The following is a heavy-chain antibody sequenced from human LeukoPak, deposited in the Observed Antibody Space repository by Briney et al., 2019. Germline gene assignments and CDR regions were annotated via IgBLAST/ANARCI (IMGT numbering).Heavy chain of an antibody. CDR3: ARPGVPGSSFSAFDI. V-gene: IGHV5-10-1*01. Sequence: GESLRISCKGSGYIFTRYWISWVRQMPGKGLEWMGRIDPRDSLTNYSPSFQGHVTISVDKSISTAYLQWSSPKASDTAMYYCARPGVPGSSFSAFDIWGQGTVLTVSS. D-gene: IGHD2-2*01. CDR2: IDPRDSLT. CDR1: GYIFTRYW. J-gene: IGHJ3*02.